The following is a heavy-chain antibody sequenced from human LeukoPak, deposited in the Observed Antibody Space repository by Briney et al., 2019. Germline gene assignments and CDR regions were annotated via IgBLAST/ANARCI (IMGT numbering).Heavy chain of an antibody. Sequence: SETLSLTCAVSGGSISSSDYYWGWIRQPPGKGLEWIGTIYYSGSTYYNPSLKSRDTISVDTSKNQFSLKLSSVTAADTAVYYCARRGSNSNYYYFDYWGQGTLVTVSS. D-gene: IGHD2/OR15-2a*01. CDR1: GGSISSSDYY. J-gene: IGHJ4*02. CDR2: IYYSGST. V-gene: IGHV4-39*01. CDR3: ARRGSNSNYYYFDY.